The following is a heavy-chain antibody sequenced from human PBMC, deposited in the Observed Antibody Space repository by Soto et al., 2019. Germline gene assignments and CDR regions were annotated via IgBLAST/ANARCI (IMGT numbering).Heavy chain of an antibody. V-gene: IGHV1-18*01. CDR2: ISAYNGNT. J-gene: IGHJ6*02. Sequence: QVQLVQSGAEVKKPGASVKVSCKASGYTFTSYGISWVRQAPGQGLEWMGWISAYNGNTNYAQKLQGRVTMTTDTSPSTAYMELRSLRSDDTAVYYCARDRDYGDYIIHYYYYYGMDVWGQGTTVTVSS. CDR1: GYTFTSYG. CDR3: ARDRDYGDYIIHYYYYYGMDV. D-gene: IGHD4-17*01.